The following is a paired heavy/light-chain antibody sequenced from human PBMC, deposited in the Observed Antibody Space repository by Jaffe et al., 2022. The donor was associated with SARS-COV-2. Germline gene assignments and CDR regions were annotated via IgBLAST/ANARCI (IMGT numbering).Heavy chain of an antibody. V-gene: IGHV3-13*01. CDR3: ARGVYYDSSGPIEDDAFDI. CDR1: GFTFSSYD. J-gene: IGHJ3*02. D-gene: IGHD3-22*01. CDR2: IGTAGDT. Sequence: EVQLVESGGGLVQPGGSLRLSCAASGFTFSSYDMHWVRQATGKGLEWVSAIGTAGDTYYPGSVKGRFTISRENAKNSLYLQMNSLRAGDTAVYYCARGVYYDSSGPIEDDAFDIWGQGTMVTVSS.
Light chain of an antibody. J-gene: IGKJ5*01. CDR3: QQYGSSRIT. V-gene: IGKV3-20*01. CDR2: GAS. CDR1: QSVSSSY. Sequence: EIVLTQSPGTLSLSPGERATLSCRASQSVSSSYLAWYQQKPGQAPRLLIYGASSRATGIPDRFSGSGSGTDFTLTISRLEPEDFAVYYCQQYGSSRITFGQGTRLEIK.